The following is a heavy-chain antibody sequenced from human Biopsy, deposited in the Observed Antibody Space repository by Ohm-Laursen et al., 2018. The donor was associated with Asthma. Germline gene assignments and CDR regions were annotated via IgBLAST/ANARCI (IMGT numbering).Heavy chain of an antibody. Sequence: SETLSLTCPVSGGSMSSSSYYWGWIRQPPGKGLEWMGSISYTGSAYHNPSLKSRVTISVDTSKNHFSRKLSSVTAADTAVYYCARHWDWGSFFDYWGQGTPVTVSS. D-gene: IGHD7-27*01. V-gene: IGHV4-39*01. CDR3: ARHWDWGSFFDY. CDR1: GGSMSSSSYY. CDR2: ISYTGSA. J-gene: IGHJ4*02.